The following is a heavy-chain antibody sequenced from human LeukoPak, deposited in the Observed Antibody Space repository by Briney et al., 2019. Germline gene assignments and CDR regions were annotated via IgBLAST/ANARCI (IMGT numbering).Heavy chain of an antibody. Sequence: GGSLRLSCAASGFTLSSYAMSWVRQAPGKGLEWVSAISGSGGSTYYADSVKGRFTISRDNAKKSLYLQMNSLRAEDTAVYYCATTSLILTGYFDYWGQGTLVTASS. V-gene: IGHV3-23*01. J-gene: IGHJ4*02. CDR1: GFTLSSYA. CDR3: ATTSLILTGYFDY. CDR2: ISGSGGST. D-gene: IGHD3-9*01.